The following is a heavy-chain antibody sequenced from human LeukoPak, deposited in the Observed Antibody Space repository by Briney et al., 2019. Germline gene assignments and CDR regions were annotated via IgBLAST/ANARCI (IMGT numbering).Heavy chain of an antibody. J-gene: IGHJ4*02. D-gene: IGHD3-3*01. V-gene: IGHV3-7*01. CDR1: GFTFSNYW. CDR2: IKQDGTGK. Sequence: PGGSLRLSCAASGFTFSNYWMSWVRQAPGKGLEWVANIKQDGTGKYYVDSAKGRFTISRDNAKNSLYLQMDSLRAEDTAAYYCARDKRPYYDMWSGPFDYWGQGTLVTVSS. CDR3: ARDKRPYYDMWSGPFDY.